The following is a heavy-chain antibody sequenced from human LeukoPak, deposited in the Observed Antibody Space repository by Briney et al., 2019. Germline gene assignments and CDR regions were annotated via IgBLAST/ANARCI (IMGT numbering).Heavy chain of an antibody. CDR2: ISSSSSYI. V-gene: IGHV3-21*01. CDR1: GFTFSSYS. J-gene: IGHJ4*02. CDR3: ATTSTLEYCSSTSCRDY. Sequence: GGSLRLSCAASGFTFSSYSMNWVRQAPGKGLEWVSSISSSSSYIYYADSVKGRFTISRDNAKNSLYLQMNSLRAEDTAVYYCATTSTLEYCSSTSCRDYWGQGTLVTVSS. D-gene: IGHD2-2*01.